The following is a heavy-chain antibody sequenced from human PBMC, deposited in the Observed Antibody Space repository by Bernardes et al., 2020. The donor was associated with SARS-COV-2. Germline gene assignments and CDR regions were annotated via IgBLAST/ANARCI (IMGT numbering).Heavy chain of an antibody. Sequence: SLTCSVSADSINSNYWSWIRQPPGKGLEWIGSIHYSGATNYNPSLKSRVTISVDTSKKQISLRLTSVTSSDTALYYCARDRSSSGWSLWDYWGQGTLVTVSS. D-gene: IGHD6-19*01. V-gene: IGHV4-59*01. J-gene: IGHJ4*02. CDR1: ADSINSNY. CDR3: ARDRSSSGWSLWDY. CDR2: IHYSGAT.